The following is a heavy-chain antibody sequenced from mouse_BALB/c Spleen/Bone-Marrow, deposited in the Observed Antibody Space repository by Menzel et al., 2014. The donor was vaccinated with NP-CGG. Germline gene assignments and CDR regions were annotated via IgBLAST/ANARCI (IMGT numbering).Heavy chain of an antibody. V-gene: IGHV2-4-1*01. D-gene: IGHD2-14*01. CDR3: ARKDYRYDYFDY. J-gene: IGHJ2*01. Sequence: QVQLQQLGPGLVQPSQSLSITCTVSGFSLTSYDVHWVRQSPGKGLEWLGGIWSGGGTDYDAAFISRLNITKDNSKSQVSFKMNSLQADDTAIYFCARKDYRYDYFDYWGQGTTLTVSS. CDR2: IWSGGGT. CDR1: GFSLTSYD.